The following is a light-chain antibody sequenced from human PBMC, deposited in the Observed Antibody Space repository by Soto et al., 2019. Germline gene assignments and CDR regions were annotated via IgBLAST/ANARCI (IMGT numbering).Light chain of an antibody. V-gene: IGLV2-11*01. J-gene: IGLJ1*01. CDR1: SSDVGAYNY. Sequence: QSALTQPRSVSGSPGQSVTISCAGTSSDVGAYNYVSWYQQHPGKAPKLMIYDVSKRPSGVPDRFSASKSGNTASLTISGLQAEDEADYYCCSYAGSYSFGVFGTGTQLTVL. CDR2: DVS. CDR3: CSYAGSYSFGV.